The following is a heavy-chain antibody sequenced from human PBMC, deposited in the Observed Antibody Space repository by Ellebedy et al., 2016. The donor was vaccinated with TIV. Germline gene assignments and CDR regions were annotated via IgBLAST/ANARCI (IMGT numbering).Heavy chain of an antibody. Sequence: GESLKISCTASGFNFRSYWMGWVRQAPGKGLAWVANIYQDGSQKYYVDSAEGRFTISRDNAKNSLYLEMNSLRVEDTAVYYCARRGSYGDYAVQVNNWFDSWGQGTLVTVPS. J-gene: IGHJ5*01. CDR2: IYQDGSQK. CDR3: ARRGSYGDYAVQVNNWFDS. D-gene: IGHD4-17*01. CDR1: GFNFRSYW. V-gene: IGHV3-7*01.